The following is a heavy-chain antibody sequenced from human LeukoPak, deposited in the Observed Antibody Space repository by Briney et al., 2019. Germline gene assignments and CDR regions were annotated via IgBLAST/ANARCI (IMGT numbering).Heavy chain of an antibody. D-gene: IGHD3-10*01. CDR1: GFTFSSYW. Sequence: GGSLRLSSAASGFTFSSYWMHWVRQAPGKGLVWVSRINSDGSSTSYADSVKGRFTISRDNAKNTLYLQMNSLRAEDTAVYYCARKDSGRHINPFEYWGQGTLVTVSS. V-gene: IGHV3-74*01. CDR2: INSDGSST. CDR3: ARKDSGRHINPFEY. J-gene: IGHJ4*02.